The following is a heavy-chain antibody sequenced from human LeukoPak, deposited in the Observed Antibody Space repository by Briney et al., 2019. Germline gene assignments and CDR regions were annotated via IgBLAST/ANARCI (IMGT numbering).Heavy chain of an antibody. Sequence: GGSLRLSCAASRFAFSSYWMHWVRQAPGKGLVWVSRINSDGSSTSYADSVKGRFTISRDNAKNSLYLQMNSLRVEDTAVYYCAREDTGVTFDIWGRGTTVTV. V-gene: IGHV3-74*01. CDR1: RFAFSSYW. CDR2: INSDGSST. J-gene: IGHJ3*02. D-gene: IGHD2-8*01. CDR3: AREDTGVTFDI.